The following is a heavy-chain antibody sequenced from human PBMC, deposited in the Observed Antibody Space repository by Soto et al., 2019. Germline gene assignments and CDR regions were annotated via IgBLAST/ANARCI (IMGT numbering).Heavy chain of an antibody. V-gene: IGHV1-2*02. CDR3: ARRGIAAAGIAFDI. CDR1: GYTFTGYY. J-gene: IGHJ3*02. CDR2: INPNSGGT. Sequence: QVQLVQSGAEVKKPGASVKVSCKASGYTFTGYYMHWVRQAPGQGLEWMGWINPNSGGTNYAQKFQGRGTKTRDTSISTADMELSRLRADDTAGYYWARRGIAAAGIAFDIWGQGTMGTVAS. D-gene: IGHD6-13*01.